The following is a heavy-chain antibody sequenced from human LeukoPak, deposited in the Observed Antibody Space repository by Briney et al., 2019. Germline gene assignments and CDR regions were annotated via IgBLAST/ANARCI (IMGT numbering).Heavy chain of an antibody. Sequence: PPGGSLRLSCAASGFTFNTHGMHWVRQAPGKGLEWVAVIWYDGSQKYYVDSVKGRFTISRDNSKNMMYLQMNSLRAEDTAVYYCARDRSYLDSRRGGWFDPWGQGTLVTVSS. CDR3: ARDRSYLDSRRGGWFDP. CDR2: IWYDGSQK. J-gene: IGHJ5*02. CDR1: GFTFNTHG. V-gene: IGHV3-33*01. D-gene: IGHD3-10*01.